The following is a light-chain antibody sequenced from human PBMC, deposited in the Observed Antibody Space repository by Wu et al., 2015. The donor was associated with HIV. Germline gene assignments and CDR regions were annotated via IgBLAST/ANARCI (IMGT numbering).Light chain of an antibody. Sequence: DIQMTQSPLTLSASVGDRVIITCRASQSISTWLAWYQQKPGKAPKLLIYRASTLESGVPSRFSGSGSGTEFTLTISSLQPDDFADYYCQQYNSDSWTFGHGTKVEVK. J-gene: IGKJ1*01. CDR2: RAS. V-gene: IGKV1-5*03. CDR1: QSISTW. CDR3: QQYNSDSWT.